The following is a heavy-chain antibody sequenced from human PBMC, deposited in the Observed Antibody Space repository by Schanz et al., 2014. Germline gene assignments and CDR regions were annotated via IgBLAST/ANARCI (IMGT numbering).Heavy chain of an antibody. CDR3: AKGSMAARPLLPPDYYFYGTDI. Sequence: QVQLVESGGGVVQPGKSLRLSCAASGFAFSDYGMHWVRQAPGKGLEWVAVIWYDGNNKFYADSVKGRFTISRDNSKNTLYLQMNSLRAEDTAVYYCAKGSMAARPLLPPDYYFYGTDIWGQGTPVTVS. CDR1: GFAFSDYG. D-gene: IGHD6-6*01. CDR2: IWYDGNNK. J-gene: IGHJ6*02. V-gene: IGHV3-33*06.